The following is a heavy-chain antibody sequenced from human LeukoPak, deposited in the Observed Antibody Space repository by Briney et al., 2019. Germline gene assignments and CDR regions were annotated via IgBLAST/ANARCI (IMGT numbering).Heavy chain of an antibody. CDR3: ARVGGGYDPTFDY. CDR2: ISSSSSTI. V-gene: IGHV3-48*04. D-gene: IGHD5-12*01. J-gene: IGHJ4*02. Sequence: GGSLRLSCAASGFTFSSYSMNWVRQAPGKGLEWVSYISSSSSTIYYADSVKGRFTISRDNAKNSLYLQMNSLRAEDTAVYYCARVGGGYDPTFDYWGQGTLVTVSS. CDR1: GFTFSSYS.